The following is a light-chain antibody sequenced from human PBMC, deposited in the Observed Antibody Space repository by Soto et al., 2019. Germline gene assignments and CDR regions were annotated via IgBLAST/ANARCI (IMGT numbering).Light chain of an antibody. V-gene: IGKV3-20*01. CDR2: AAS. Sequence: EIVLTQSPGTLSLSPGERATLSCRASQSISSSYLAWYQQKPGQAPRLLIYAASSRATGIPDRFSGSGSGXXXXXXIXXXXXXXXAVYYCQQYGSSSYTFGQGTQLEIK. CDR3: QQYGSSSYT. J-gene: IGKJ2*01. CDR1: QSISSSY.